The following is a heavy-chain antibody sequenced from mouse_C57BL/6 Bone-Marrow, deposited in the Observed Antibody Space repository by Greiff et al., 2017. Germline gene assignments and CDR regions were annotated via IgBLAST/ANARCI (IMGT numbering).Heavy chain of an antibody. Sequence: QVQLQQSGAELVRPGASVTLSCKASGYTFTDYEMHWVQQTPVHGLEWIGAIDPETGGTAYNQKFKGKAILTADKSSSTAYMELRSLTSEDSAVYYCLLWPPVAYWGQGTLVTVSA. CDR3: LLWPPVAY. CDR1: GYTFTDYE. D-gene: IGHD2-1*01. CDR2: IDPETGGT. J-gene: IGHJ3*01. V-gene: IGHV1-15*01.